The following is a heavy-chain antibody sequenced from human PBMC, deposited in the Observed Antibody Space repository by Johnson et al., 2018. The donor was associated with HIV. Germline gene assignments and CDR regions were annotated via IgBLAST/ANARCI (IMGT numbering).Heavy chain of an antibody. CDR1: GFTFSSYA. J-gene: IGHJ3*02. CDR2: IWYDGSNK. D-gene: IGHD2-15*01. V-gene: IGHV3-30*04. CDR3: ATFGGGICHAFDI. Sequence: QMLLVESGGGVVQPGRSLRLSCAASGFTFSSYAVHWVRQAPGKGLEWVAVIWYDGSNKYYADSVKGRFTISRDNSKNTLFLQMASLGAYGTAVYYCATFGGGICHAFDIWGQGTMVTVSS.